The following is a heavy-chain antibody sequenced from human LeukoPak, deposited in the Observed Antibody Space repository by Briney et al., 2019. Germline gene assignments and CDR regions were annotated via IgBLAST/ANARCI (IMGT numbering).Heavy chain of an antibody. V-gene: IGHV3-74*01. CDR1: GFTFSSYW. Sequence: GGSLRLSCAASGFTFSSYWMHWVRQAPGKGLVWVSRINSDGSSTSYADSVRGRFTISRDNAKNTLCLQMNSLRAEDTAVYYCARETGSGYGMDVWGQGTTVTVSS. CDR3: ARETGSGYGMDV. J-gene: IGHJ6*02. D-gene: IGHD3-10*01. CDR2: INSDGSST.